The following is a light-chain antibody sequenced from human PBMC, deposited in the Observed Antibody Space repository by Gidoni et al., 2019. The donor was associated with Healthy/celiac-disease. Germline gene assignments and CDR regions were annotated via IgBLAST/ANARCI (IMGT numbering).Light chain of an antibody. J-gene: IGKJ4*01. CDR3: QQRSNWLPLT. CDR2: DAS. CDR1: QSVSSY. Sequence: EIVLTQSPATLSLSPGERATLSCRASQSVSSYLAWYQQKPGQAPRLLIYDASNRATGIPAGFSGSGSGTDFTLTISSLEPEDFAVYYCQQRSNWLPLTFGGGTKVEIK. V-gene: IGKV3-11*01.